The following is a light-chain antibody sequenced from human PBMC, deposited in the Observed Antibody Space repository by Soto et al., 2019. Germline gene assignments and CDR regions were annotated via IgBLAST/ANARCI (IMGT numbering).Light chain of an antibody. CDR2: KFS. V-gene: IGKV2-30*01. J-gene: IGKJ4*01. CDR1: QGLVYGDGHTY. Sequence: DVVMTQSPLSLPVTLGQAASISCRSSQGLVYGDGHTYMHWFQQRPGQSPRRLIYKFSNRDSGVPDRFSGSASGTNFTLKISRVEAEDVSVYYCMQGTHWPPTFGGGTKVEIK. CDR3: MQGTHWPPT.